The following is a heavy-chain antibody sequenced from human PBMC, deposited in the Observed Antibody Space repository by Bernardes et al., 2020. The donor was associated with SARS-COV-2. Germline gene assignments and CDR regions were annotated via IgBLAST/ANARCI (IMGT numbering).Heavy chain of an antibody. Sequence: GGSLRLSCVASGISFSNYAMSWVRQAPGRGLEWVSVITGNGDITYYADSVKGRFTISRDNSKNTLYLQMNSLRAEDTAIYYCAKILSSAWFDLRVGYFENWGQGTLVTVSS. V-gene: IGHV3-23*01. D-gene: IGHD6-19*01. J-gene: IGHJ4*02. CDR1: GISFSNYA. CDR2: ITGNGDIT. CDR3: AKILSSAWFDLRVGYFEN.